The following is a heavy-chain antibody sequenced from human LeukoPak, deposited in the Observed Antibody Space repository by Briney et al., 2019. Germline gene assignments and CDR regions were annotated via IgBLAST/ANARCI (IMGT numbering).Heavy chain of an antibody. J-gene: IGHJ5*02. D-gene: IGHD2-2*01. CDR1: GYTFTGYY. V-gene: IGHV1-2*02. Sequence: GGSVKVSCKASGYTFTGYYMHWVGQAPGQGVEGMGWINPNSGGTNYAQKFQGRVTMTRDTSISTAYMELSRLRSDDTAVYYCARAGIVVVRNWFDPWGQGTLVTVSS. CDR2: INPNSGGT. CDR3: ARAGIVVVRNWFDP.